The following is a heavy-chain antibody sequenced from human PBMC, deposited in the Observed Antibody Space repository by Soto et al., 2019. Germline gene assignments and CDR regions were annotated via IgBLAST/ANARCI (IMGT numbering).Heavy chain of an antibody. V-gene: IGHV1-3*01. CDR2: INAGNGNT. D-gene: IGHD1-1*01. CDR1: GYTCTRYA. Sequence: ASVKVSCKAAGYTCTRYAMHWVRQAPGQRLEWMGWINAGNGNTRHLQKLQGRVTITRDTSARIVYMELSTLRSEDTAVYYCAREAGTTGTTSAFWFDPWGQGTLVTAPQ. J-gene: IGHJ5*02. CDR3: AREAGTTGTTSAFWFDP.